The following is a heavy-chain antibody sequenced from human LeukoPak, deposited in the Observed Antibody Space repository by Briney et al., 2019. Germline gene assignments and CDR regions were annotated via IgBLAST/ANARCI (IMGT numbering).Heavy chain of an antibody. CDR3: ARDHGPYYYDSSGYYY. D-gene: IGHD3-22*01. V-gene: IGHV3-74*01. Sequence: GGSLRLSCAASGFTFSSYWMHWVRQAPGKGLVWVSRINSDGSSTSYAGSVKGRFTISRDNAKNTLYLQMNSLRAEDTAVYYCARDHGPYYYDSSGYYYWGQGTLVTVSS. CDR1: GFTFSSYW. CDR2: INSDGSST. J-gene: IGHJ4*02.